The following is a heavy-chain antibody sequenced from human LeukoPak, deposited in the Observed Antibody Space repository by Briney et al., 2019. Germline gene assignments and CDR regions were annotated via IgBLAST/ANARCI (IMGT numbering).Heavy chain of an antibody. D-gene: IGHD1-1*01. J-gene: IGHJ4*02. V-gene: IGHV3-11*01. Sequence: GGCLRLSCVGSGFIFGDFYMNWIRQAPGKGLEWISFITSSGDSIYYADSVKGRFTVFRGNAKNSLYLQMNSLRAEDTAVYFCARDPEYSDKWGQGTLVSVSS. CDR3: ARDPEYSDK. CDR1: GFIFGDFY. CDR2: ITSSGDSI.